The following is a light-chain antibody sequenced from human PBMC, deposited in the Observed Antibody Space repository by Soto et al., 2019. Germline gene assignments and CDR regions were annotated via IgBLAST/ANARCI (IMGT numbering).Light chain of an antibody. V-gene: IGKV3-20*01. Sequence: SVLTQAPGTLSLSPGERATLSCRASQSVSNNYLAWYQQKPGQAPRLLIYGASNRATGIPDRFSGSGSGTGFTLTISRLEPEDFAVYYCQQYGSSGTFGQGTKVDIK. CDR2: GAS. CDR1: QSVSNNY. J-gene: IGKJ1*01. CDR3: QQYGSSGT.